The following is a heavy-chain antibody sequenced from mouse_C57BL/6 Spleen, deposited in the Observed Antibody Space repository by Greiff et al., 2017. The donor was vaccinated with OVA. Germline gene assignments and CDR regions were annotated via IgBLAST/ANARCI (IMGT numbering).Heavy chain of an antibody. CDR2: FHPYNDDT. D-gene: IGHD2-5*01. CDR1: GYTFTTYP. J-gene: IGHJ3*01. Sequence: LVESGAELVKPGASVKMSCKASGYTFTTYPIEWMKQNHGKSLEWIGNFHPYNDDTKYNEKFKGKATLTVEKSSSTVYLELSRLTSDDSAVYYCARRAFYSNYLFAYWGQGTLVTVSA. V-gene: IGHV1-47*01. CDR3: ARRAFYSNYLFAY.